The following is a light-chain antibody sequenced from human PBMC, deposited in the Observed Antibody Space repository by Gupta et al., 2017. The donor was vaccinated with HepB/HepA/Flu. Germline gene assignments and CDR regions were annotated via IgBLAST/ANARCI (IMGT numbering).Light chain of an antibody. CDR2: GRN. CDR3: TSTASSRNHVV. V-gene: IGLV3-19*01. Sequence: SSELTQDPAVSVALGQTVRITCQGDSRRSYYASWYQQKPGQAPVLVIEGRNNRPSGIPDRFAGYNSGNTAYFTIXGXQAEDEXDDDGTSTASSRNHVVCGGGTKMT. J-gene: IGLJ2*01. CDR1: SRRSYY.